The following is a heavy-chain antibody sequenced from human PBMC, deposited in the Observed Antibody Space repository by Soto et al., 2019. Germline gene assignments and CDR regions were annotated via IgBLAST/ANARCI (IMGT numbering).Heavy chain of an antibody. Sequence: HPWCCTRLSGETCGVTVCITDMAGSCKAPGMGLEWVSVILTGGDTHYADPVKGRSTVSRDNSHNTVYLHMNNLRGEDTATYYCARGYWRLGESYCFGYWGQRTLVTGSS. CDR1: GVTVCITD. CDR2: ILTGGDT. D-gene: IGHD3-16*01. V-gene: IGHV3-53*01. J-gene: IGHJ4*03. CDR3: ARGYWRLGESYCFGY.